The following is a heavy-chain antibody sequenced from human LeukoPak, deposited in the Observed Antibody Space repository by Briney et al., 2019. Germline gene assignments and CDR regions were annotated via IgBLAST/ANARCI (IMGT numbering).Heavy chain of an antibody. CDR1: GDTHTSYG. CDR3: ARSIIAVAGKDAFDI. CDR2: ISVYNGNT. V-gene: IGHV1-18*01. J-gene: IGHJ3*02. D-gene: IGHD6-19*01. Sequence: ASVKVSCKTSGDTHTSYGIGWVRQAPGQGLEWMGWISVYNGNTNYAQKFQDRVTITADKSTSTAYMELSSLRSEDTAVYYCARSIIAVAGKDAFDIWGQGTMVTVSS.